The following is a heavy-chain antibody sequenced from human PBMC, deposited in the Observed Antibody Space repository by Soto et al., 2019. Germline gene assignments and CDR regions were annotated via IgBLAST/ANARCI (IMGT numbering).Heavy chain of an antibody. CDR1: GFTFDDYA. Sequence: EVQLVESGGGLVQPGRSLRLSCAGSGFTFDDYAMHWVRQAPGKGLEWVSGISWNSGSIGYADSVKGRFTISRDNAKNSLYLQMNSLRAEDTALCYCAKAPSYSSSWYSEYFQHWGQGTMVMVSS. J-gene: IGHJ1*01. V-gene: IGHV3-9*01. CDR3: AKAPSYSSSWYSEYFQH. CDR2: ISWNSGSI. D-gene: IGHD6-13*01.